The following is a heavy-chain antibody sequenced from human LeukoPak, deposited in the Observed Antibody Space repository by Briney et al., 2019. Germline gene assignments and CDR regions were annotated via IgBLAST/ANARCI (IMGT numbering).Heavy chain of an antibody. J-gene: IGHJ4*02. Sequence: GGSLRLSCAASGFTFDDYAMHWVRQAPGKGLEWVSSISSSSSYIYYADSVKGRFTISRDNAKNSLYLQMNSLRAEDTAVYYCARVVAAHWYSSGWLNYWGQGTLVTVSS. CDR3: ARVVAAHWYSSGWLNY. V-gene: IGHV3-21*01. D-gene: IGHD6-19*01. CDR2: ISSSSSYI. CDR1: GFTFDDYA.